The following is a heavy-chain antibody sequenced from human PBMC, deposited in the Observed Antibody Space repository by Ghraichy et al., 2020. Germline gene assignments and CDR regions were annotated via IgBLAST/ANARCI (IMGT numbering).Heavy chain of an antibody. Sequence: GGSLRLSCVGSGFTFSNYWMTWIRQTPGKGLEWVANINEDGGEAYFVDSVKARFTVSRDNAKNSLFLQMSSLKVEDTGVYFCARRRGSFYFDFWGQGILVTVSS. CDR2: INEDGGEA. CDR1: GFTFSNYW. CDR3: ARRRGSFYFDF. V-gene: IGHV3-7*01. D-gene: IGHD3-16*01. J-gene: IGHJ4*02.